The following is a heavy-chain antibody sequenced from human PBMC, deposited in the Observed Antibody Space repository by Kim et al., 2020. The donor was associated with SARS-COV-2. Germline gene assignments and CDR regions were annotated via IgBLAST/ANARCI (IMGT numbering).Heavy chain of an antibody. D-gene: IGHD6-19*01. V-gene: IGHV4-4*02. CDR3: ARVTYSSGSGLVDC. CDR2: IHHSGST. J-gene: IGHJ4*02. CDR1: GGSISSSNW. Sequence: SETLSLTCAVSGGSISSSNWWCWVRQPPGKGLEWIGEIHHSGSTNYNPSLKSRVTISVDKSKNQFSLKLSSVTAADTAVYYCARVTYSSGSGLVDCWGQGTLVTVSS.